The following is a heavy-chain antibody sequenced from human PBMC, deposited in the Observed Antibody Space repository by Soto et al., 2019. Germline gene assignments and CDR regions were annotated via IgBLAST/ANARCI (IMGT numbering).Heavy chain of an antibody. CDR2: VIPNTGAT. J-gene: IGHJ4*02. D-gene: IGHD2-15*01. V-gene: IGHV1-2*02. CDR1: GYTFSAYF. CDR3: ARDIPRDIPPDY. Sequence: ASVKVSCKTSGYTFSAYFMHWVRQAPGQGLEWMGWVIPNTGATNYAQKFQGRVTITADKSTSTAYMELSSLRSEDTAVYYCARDIPRDIPPDYWGQETLVTVSS.